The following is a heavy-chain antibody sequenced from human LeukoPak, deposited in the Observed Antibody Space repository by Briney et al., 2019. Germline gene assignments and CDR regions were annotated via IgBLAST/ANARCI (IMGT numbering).Heavy chain of an antibody. D-gene: IGHD3-10*01. Sequence: PGGSLRLSCAASGFTFSDSAIHWVRQASGEGLEWVGRMRSEVHSYATAYAASVRGRFNISRDDTKDTAYLQMNSLKTEDTAVYYCVYTMVRGVPLYFDYWGQGTLVTVSS. J-gene: IGHJ4*02. CDR2: MRSEVHSYAT. CDR3: VYTMVRGVPLYFDY. V-gene: IGHV3-73*01. CDR1: GFTFSDSA.